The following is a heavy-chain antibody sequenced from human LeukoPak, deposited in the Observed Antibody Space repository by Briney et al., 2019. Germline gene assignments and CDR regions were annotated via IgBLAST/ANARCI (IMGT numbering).Heavy chain of an antibody. J-gene: IGHJ4*02. CDR3: ARDLLADTAMDY. CDR2: ISSSSSYI. V-gene: IGHV3-21*01. D-gene: IGHD5-18*01. CDR1: GFTFSSYS. Sequence: GGSLGLSCAASGFTFSSYSMNWVRQAPGKGLEWVSSISSSSSYIYYADSVKGRFTISRDNAKNSLYLQMNSLRAEDTAVYYCARDLLADTAMDYWGQGTLVTVSS.